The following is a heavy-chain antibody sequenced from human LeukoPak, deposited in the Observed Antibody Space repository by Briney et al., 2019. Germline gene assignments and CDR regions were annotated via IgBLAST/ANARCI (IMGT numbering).Heavy chain of an antibody. V-gene: IGHV1-2*02. CDR2: INPNSGGT. J-gene: IGHJ4*02. CDR3: ARWDDSGYAENFDY. D-gene: IGHD5-12*01. Sequence: ASVKVSCKASGYTFTGYYMHWVRQAPGQGLEWMGWINPNSGGTNYAQKFQGRVTMTRDTSISTAYMELSRLRSDDTAVYYCARWDDSGYAENFDYWGQGTLVTVSS. CDR1: GYTFTGYY.